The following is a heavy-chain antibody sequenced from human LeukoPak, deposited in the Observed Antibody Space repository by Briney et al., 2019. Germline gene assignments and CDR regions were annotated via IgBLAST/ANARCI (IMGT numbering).Heavy chain of an antibody. CDR3: ARHLGSKPYYFDY. CDR2: IYYSGST. Sequence: GSLRLSCAASGFTFSSYAMSWIRQPPGKGLEWIGYIYYSGSTNYNPSLKSRVTISVDTSKSQFSLKLSSVTAADTAVYYCARHLGSKPYYFDYWGQGTLVTVSS. CDR1: GFTFSSYA. J-gene: IGHJ4*02. D-gene: IGHD4-11*01. V-gene: IGHV4-59*08.